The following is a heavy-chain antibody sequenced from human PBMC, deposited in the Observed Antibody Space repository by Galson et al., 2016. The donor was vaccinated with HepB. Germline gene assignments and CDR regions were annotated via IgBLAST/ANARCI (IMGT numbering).Heavy chain of an antibody. Sequence: SLRLSCAASGFTFSSYWMSWVRQAPGKGLEWVAIITQDGGERYYVDSVKGRFTISRDNAKHSLFLQMTSLSAEDTAVYYCVRDHSLVFDYWSQGPLVTVSS. CDR2: ITQDGGER. D-gene: IGHD2-21*01. CDR3: VRDHSLVFDY. J-gene: IGHJ4*02. V-gene: IGHV3-7*01. CDR1: GFTFSSYW.